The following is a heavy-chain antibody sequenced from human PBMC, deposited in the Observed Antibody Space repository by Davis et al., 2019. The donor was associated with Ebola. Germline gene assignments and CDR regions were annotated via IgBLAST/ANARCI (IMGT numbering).Heavy chain of an antibody. V-gene: IGHV4-34*01. D-gene: IGHD7-27*01. Sequence: SETLSLTCAVYGGSFSGYYWSWIRQPPGKGLEWIGEINHSGSTNYNPSLKSRVTISVDKSKNQFSLKLSSVTAADTAVYYCARARSGYYYYGMDVWGQGTTVTVSS. CDR1: GGSFSGYY. CDR3: ARARSGYYYYGMDV. J-gene: IGHJ6*02. CDR2: INHSGST.